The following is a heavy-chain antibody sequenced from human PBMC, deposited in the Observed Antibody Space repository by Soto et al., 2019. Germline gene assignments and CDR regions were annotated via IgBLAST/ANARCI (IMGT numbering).Heavy chain of an antibody. Sequence: EVQLVESGGGLVQPGGSLRLSCAASGFTISSNYMSRVRQAPGKGLEWVSVIYSGGSTYYADSVKGRFTISRDNSKNTLYLEMNSLRAEDTAVYYCARDPVYDFWSGYPHYYYYMDVWGKGTTVTVSS. CDR3: ARDPVYDFWSGYPHYYYYMDV. J-gene: IGHJ6*03. CDR2: IYSGGST. CDR1: GFTISSNY. D-gene: IGHD3-3*01. V-gene: IGHV3-66*01.